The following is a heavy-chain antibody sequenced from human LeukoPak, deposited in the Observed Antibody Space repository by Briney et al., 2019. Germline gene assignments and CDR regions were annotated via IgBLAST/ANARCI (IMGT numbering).Heavy chain of an antibody. CDR3: ARIVVVPAVTNWFDP. V-gene: IGHV4-34*01. D-gene: IGHD2-2*01. CDR1: GGSFSGYY. Sequence: SETLSLTCAVYGGSFSGYYWSWIRQPPGKGLEWIGEINHSGSTNYNPSLKSRVTISVDTSKNQFSLKLSSVTAADTAVYYCARIVVVPAVTNWFDPWGQGTLVTVSS. J-gene: IGHJ5*02. CDR2: INHSGST.